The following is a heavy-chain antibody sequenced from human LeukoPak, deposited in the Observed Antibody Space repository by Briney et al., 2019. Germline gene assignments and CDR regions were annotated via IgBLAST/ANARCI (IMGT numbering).Heavy chain of an antibody. CDR2: INPNSGGT. D-gene: IGHD6-13*01. J-gene: IGHJ5*02. V-gene: IGHV1-2*02. Sequence: ASVKVSCKASGYTFTRYYMHGVRQAPGQGLDWMGWINPNSGGTNYAQKFQGRVTMTRDTSISTAYMELSRLRSDDTAVYYCARGLIAAAFLDWFDPWGQGTLVTVSS. CDR1: GYTFTRYY. CDR3: ARGLIAAAFLDWFDP.